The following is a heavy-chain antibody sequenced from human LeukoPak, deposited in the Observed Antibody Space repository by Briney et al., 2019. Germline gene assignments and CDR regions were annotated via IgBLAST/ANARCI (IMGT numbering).Heavy chain of an antibody. D-gene: IGHD3-9*01. CDR2: ISAYNGNT. Sequence: GASVKVSCKASGYTFTSYGISWVRQAPGQGLEWMGRISAYNGNTNYAQKLQGRVTMTTDTSTSTAYMELRSLRSDDTAVYYCARERDYDILTGYYGYYYGMDVWGKGTTVTVSS. CDR3: ARERDYDILTGYYGYYYGMDV. CDR1: GYTFTSYG. V-gene: IGHV1-18*04. J-gene: IGHJ6*04.